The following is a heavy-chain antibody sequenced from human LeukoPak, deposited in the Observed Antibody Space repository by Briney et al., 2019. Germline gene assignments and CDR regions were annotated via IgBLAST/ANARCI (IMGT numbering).Heavy chain of an antibody. CDR2: VYYSGST. J-gene: IGHJ3*02. D-gene: IGHD1-26*01. CDR1: GGSISSSSYY. Sequence: SETLSLTCTVSGGSISSSSYYWGWIRQPPGKGLEWIGSVYYSGSTYYNPSLKSRVTISVDTSKNQFSLTLSSVTAADTAVYYCARGIVGATSSDDAFDIWGQGTMVTVSS. V-gene: IGHV4-39*01. CDR3: ARGIVGATSSDDAFDI.